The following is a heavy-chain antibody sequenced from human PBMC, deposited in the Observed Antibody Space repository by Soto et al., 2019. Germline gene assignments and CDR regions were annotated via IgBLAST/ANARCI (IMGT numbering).Heavy chain of an antibody. Sequence: QVQLVQSGAEVREPGASVKVSCKPSGATFSGNFFHWVRQAPGQGLEWMGWINPENGDTNYAQKFKGRATMNRSAPSTTAYIVLSRLRSDDTPVNFCESDEGGASLQYWGQGTLVTVSS. CDR1: GATFSGNF. V-gene: IGHV1-2*02. D-gene: IGHD3-16*01. J-gene: IGHJ4*02. CDR3: ESDEGGASLQY. CDR2: INPENGDT.